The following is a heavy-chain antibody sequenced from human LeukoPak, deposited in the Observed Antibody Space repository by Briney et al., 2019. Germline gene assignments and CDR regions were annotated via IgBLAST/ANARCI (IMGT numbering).Heavy chain of an antibody. Sequence: GASVKVSCKASGGTFSSYAISWVRQAPGQGLEWMGGIIPIFGTANYAQKFQGRVTITADKSTSTAYMELSSLRSEDTAVYYCARGLTDYYDTSGYFDYWGQGTLVTVSS. V-gene: IGHV1-69*06. CDR2: IIPIFGTA. D-gene: IGHD3-22*01. CDR3: ARGLTDYYDTSGYFDY. J-gene: IGHJ4*02. CDR1: GGTFSSYA.